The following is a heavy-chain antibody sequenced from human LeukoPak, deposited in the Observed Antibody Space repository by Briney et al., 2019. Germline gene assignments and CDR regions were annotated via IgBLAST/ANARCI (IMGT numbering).Heavy chain of an antibody. CDR1: GGSISNYY. D-gene: IGHD1-26*01. CDR2: IYYSGST. CDR3: ARGIYSGSYRRGYFYY. V-gene: IGHV4-59*01. J-gene: IGHJ4*02. Sequence: PSETLSLTCTVPGGSISNYYWSWIRQPPGKGLEWIGDIYYSGSTNYNPSLKSRVTISVDTSKNQFSLKLSSVTAADTAVYYCARGIYSGSYRRGYFYYWGQGTLVTVSS.